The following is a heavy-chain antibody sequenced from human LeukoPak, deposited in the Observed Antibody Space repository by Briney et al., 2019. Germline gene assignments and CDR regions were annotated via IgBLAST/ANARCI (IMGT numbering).Heavy chain of an antibody. CDR2: ISSSGSTI. CDR1: GFTFSSYA. J-gene: IGHJ4*02. D-gene: IGHD3-22*01. CDR3: AMTTPITMIAQ. Sequence: PGGSLRLSCAASGFTFSSYAMSWIRQAPGKGLEWVSYISSSGSTIYYADSVKGRFTISRDNAKNSLYLQMNSLRAEDTAVYYCAMTTPITMIAQWGQGTLVTVSS. V-gene: IGHV3-11*04.